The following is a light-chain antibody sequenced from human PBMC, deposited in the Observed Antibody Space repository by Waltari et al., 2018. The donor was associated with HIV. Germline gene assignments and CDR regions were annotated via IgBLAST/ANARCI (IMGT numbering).Light chain of an antibody. V-gene: IGLV1-44*01. CDR3: ASWDDSLNGWV. Sequence: QSVLTQPPSASGTPGQRVIISCSGDNSNIGRNPVSWFQQLPGTAPKLLIFTNTQRPTGVPDRFSDAKSAASASLAISGRQFDDEADYYCASWDDSLNGWVFGEGTKLTVL. CDR2: TNT. J-gene: IGLJ3*02. CDR1: NSNIGRNP.